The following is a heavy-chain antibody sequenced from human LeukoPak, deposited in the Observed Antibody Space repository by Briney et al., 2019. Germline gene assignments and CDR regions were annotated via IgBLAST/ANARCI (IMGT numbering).Heavy chain of an antibody. CDR3: ARARWDYYDSSGYYRGGYFDY. Sequence: SETLSLTCTVSGGSISRGDDYWRWIRQPAGRGLEWLGRIYTSGSTNYNPSLKSRVTISVDTSKNQLSLKLSSVTAADTAVYYCARARWDYYDSSGYYRGGYFDYWGQGTLVTVSS. CDR2: IYTSGST. J-gene: IGHJ4*02. CDR1: GGSISRGDDY. V-gene: IGHV4-61*02. D-gene: IGHD3-22*01.